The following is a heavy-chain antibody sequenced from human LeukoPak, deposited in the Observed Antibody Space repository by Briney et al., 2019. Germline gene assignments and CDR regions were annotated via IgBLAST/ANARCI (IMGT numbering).Heavy chain of an antibody. CDR2: IKQDGSEK. CDR1: GFTFSSYG. CDR3: ARDSRYFGYYFDY. Sequence: GRSLRLSCAASGFTFSSYGMHWVRQAPGKGLEWVANIKQDGSEKYYVDSVKGRFTISRDNAKNSLYLQMNSLRAEDTAVYYCARDSRYFGYYFDYWGQGTLVTVSS. V-gene: IGHV3-7*01. J-gene: IGHJ4*02. D-gene: IGHD3-9*01.